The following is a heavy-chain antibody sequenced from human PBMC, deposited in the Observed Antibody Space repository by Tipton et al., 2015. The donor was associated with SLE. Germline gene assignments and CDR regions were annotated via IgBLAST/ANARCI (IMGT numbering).Heavy chain of an antibody. V-gene: IGHV4-31*03. CDR2: IYYSGST. CDR1: GGSISSGGFY. J-gene: IGHJ2*01. CDR3: ARDGGGYYDSSGYYYGWYFDL. D-gene: IGHD3-22*01. Sequence: TLSLTCTVSGGSISSGGFYWSWIRQHPGKGLEWIGYIYYSGSTYYNPSLKSRVTISVDMSKNQSSLKLSSVTAADTAVYYCARDGGGYYDSSGYYYGWYFDLWGRGTLVTVSS.